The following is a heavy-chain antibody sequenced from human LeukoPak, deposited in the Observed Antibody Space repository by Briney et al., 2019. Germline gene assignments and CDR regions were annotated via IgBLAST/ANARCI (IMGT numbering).Heavy chain of an antibody. J-gene: IGHJ3*02. D-gene: IGHD2-8*02. CDR2: ISSSSLYI. CDR1: GFTFSDYS. V-gene: IGHV3-21*01. CDR3: VRQGGEGLVEAFDI. Sequence: PGGSLRLSCVASGFTFSDYSISWVRQAAGKGLEWVASISSSSLYIYYADPVKGRFTISRDNAKNSLYLQMNNLRAEDTAVYSCVRQGGEGLVEAFDIWGQGRMVTVSS.